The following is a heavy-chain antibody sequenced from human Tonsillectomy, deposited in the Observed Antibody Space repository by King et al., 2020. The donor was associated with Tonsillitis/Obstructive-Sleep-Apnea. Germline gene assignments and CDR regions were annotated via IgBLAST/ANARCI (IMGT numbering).Heavy chain of an antibody. J-gene: IGHJ4*02. D-gene: IGHD6-6*01. CDR1: GGSISSGGYY. V-gene: IGHV4-31*03. CDR3: ARDGHESSSPFSFDY. CDR2: IYYSGST. Sequence: VQLQESGPGLVKPSQTLSLTCTVSGGSISSGGYYWSWIRQHPGKGLEWIGYIYYSGSTYYNPSLKSRVTISVDTSKNQFSLKLSSVTAADTAVYYCARDGHESSSPFSFDYCGQGTLVTVSS.